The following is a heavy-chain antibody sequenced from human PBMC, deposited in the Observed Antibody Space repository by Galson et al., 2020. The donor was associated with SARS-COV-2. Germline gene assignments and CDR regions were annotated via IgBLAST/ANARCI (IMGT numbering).Heavy chain of an antibody. CDR1: PVSINDRDHF. V-gene: IGHV4-39*01. CDR2: IFHTGDT. Sequence: SETLSLTCTVSPVSINDRDHFWGWVRQPPGKGLEWIGSIFHTGDTFFNPSVKSRLNLSIETSKNHMSLNLTSVTAADTATYYCARHSHRTSLGSFFDFWGQGVRFTVSS. D-gene: IGHD1-26*01. CDR3: ARHSHRTSLGSFFDF. J-gene: IGHJ4*02.